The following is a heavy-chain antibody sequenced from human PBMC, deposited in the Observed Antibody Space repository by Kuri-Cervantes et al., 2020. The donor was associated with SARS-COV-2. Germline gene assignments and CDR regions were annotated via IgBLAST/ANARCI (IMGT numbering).Heavy chain of an antibody. J-gene: IGHJ3*02. D-gene: IGHD6-6*01. CDR3: AIGDSSSPHDAFDI. V-gene: IGHV3-9*01. CDR1: GFTFSSYA. CDR2: ISWNSGSI. Sequence: SLKISCAASGFTFSSYAMSWVRQAPGKGLEWVSGISWNSGSIGYADSVKGRFTISRDNAKNSLYLQMNSLRAEDTAVYYCAIGDSSSPHDAFDIWGQGTMVTDSS.